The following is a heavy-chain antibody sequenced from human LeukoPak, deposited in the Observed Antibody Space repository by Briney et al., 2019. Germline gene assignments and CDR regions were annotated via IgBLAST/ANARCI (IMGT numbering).Heavy chain of an antibody. CDR2: ISGSGGST. D-gene: IGHD2-15*01. CDR3: AKTDIVVVVAATTVDY. CDR1: GFTFSSYG. V-gene: IGHV3-23*01. J-gene: IGHJ4*02. Sequence: GGTLRLSCAASGFTFSSYGMSWVRQAPGKGLEWVSAISGSGGSTYYADSVKGRFTISRDNSKNTLYLQMNSLRAEDTAVYYCAKTDIVVVVAATTVDYWGQGTLVTVSS.